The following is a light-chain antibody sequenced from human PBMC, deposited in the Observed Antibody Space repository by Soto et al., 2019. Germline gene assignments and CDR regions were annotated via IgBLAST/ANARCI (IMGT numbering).Light chain of an antibody. J-gene: IGKJ1*01. CDR1: QSVLYSSKNKNY. CDR3: QQYYSTPPT. CDR2: WAS. Sequence: DIVMTQSPDSLAVSLGERATINCKSSQSVLYSSKNKNYLAWYQQKPGQPPKLLIYWASTRESGVPDRFSGSGSGTDVTHTFSSLQAGDVAVYYCQQYYSTPPTFGQVTKVEIK. V-gene: IGKV4-1*01.